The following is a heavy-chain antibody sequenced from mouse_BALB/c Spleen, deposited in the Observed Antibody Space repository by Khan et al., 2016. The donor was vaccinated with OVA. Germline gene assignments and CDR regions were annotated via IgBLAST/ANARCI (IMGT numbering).Heavy chain of an antibody. Sequence: QLEESGPGLVKPSQSLSLTCTVTGYSITSDYAWNWIRQFPGNKLEWMGYISYSGSTSYNPSLKSRISITRDTSKNQFFLQLNSVTTEDTATXYCARSLIYYYGSSPYWGQGTLVTVSA. CDR3: ARSLIYYYGSSPY. CDR1: GYSITSDYA. J-gene: IGHJ3*01. V-gene: IGHV3-2*02. D-gene: IGHD1-1*01. CDR2: ISYSGST.